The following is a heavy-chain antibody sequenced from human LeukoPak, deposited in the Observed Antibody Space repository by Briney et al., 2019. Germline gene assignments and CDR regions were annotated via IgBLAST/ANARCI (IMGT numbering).Heavy chain of an antibody. CDR1: GYTFTVYY. CDR3: ARKGWPRDHNDYGGNSLDY. CDR2: INPNSGGT. V-gene: IGHV1-2*02. Sequence: ASVTVSCKASGYTFTVYYMHWVRQAPGQGLEWMGWINPNSGGTNYAQKFQGRVTMTRDTSISTAYMELSRLRSDDTAVYYCARKGWPRDHNDYGGNSLDYWGQGTLVTVSS. D-gene: IGHD4-17*01. J-gene: IGHJ4*02.